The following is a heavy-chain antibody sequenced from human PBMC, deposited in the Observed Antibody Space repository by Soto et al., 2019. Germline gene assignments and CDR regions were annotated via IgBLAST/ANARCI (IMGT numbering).Heavy chain of an antibody. V-gene: IGHV3-9*01. CDR2: ISWNSGSI. CDR1: GFTFDDYA. Sequence: GGSLRLSCAASGFTFDDYAMHWVRQAPGKGLEWVSGISWNSGSIGYADSVKGRFTISRDNAKNSLYLQMNSLRAEDTALYYCAKDWHQLLSCWFDPWGQGTLVTVSS. D-gene: IGHD2-2*01. CDR3: AKDWHQLLSCWFDP. J-gene: IGHJ5*02.